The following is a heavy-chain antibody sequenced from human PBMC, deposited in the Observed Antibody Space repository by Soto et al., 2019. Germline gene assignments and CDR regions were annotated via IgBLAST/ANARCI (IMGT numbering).Heavy chain of an antibody. CDR2: ISYDGSYQ. Sequence: QVQLVESGGGVVQPGTSLRLSCEASGFAFNKFGMHWVRQAPGKGLECVAFISYDGSYQYYADSVQGRLTITRDNSMNTLNMQVNSLRREDTAVYYCAKGGEVGGVLGDHWGQGTLVTVSS. CDR3: AKGGEVGGVLGDH. D-gene: IGHD1-26*01. CDR1: GFAFNKFG. V-gene: IGHV3-30*18. J-gene: IGHJ4*02.